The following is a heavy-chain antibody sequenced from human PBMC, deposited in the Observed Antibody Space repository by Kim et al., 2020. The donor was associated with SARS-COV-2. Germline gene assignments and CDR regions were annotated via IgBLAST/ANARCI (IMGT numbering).Heavy chain of an antibody. D-gene: IGHD3-22*01. CDR3: ARGRGDYYDSSGYYYGGDAFDI. CDR1: GFTFSSYD. CDR2: IGTAGDT. J-gene: IGHJ3*02. V-gene: IGHV3-13*01. Sequence: GGSLRLSCAASGFTFSSYDMHWVRQATGKGLEWVSAIGTAGDTYYPGSVKGRFTISRENAKNSLYLQMNSLRAGDTAVYYCARGRGDYYDSSGYYYGGDAFDIWGQGTMVTVSS.